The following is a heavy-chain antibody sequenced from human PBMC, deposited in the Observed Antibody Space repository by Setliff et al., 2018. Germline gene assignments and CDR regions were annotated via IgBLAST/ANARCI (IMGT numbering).Heavy chain of an antibody. Sequence: ASVKVSCKASGYTFSESIVSWVRQAPGQGLEWMGWIAVYTGKTYSAQKFQGRLTMTTDKSITTTYMVLNSLRSDDTAVYYCARDLNRWFGEFAFDIWGQGTMVTVSS. J-gene: IGHJ3*02. D-gene: IGHD3-10*01. V-gene: IGHV1-18*01. CDR2: IAVYTGKT. CDR1: GYTFSESI. CDR3: ARDLNRWFGEFAFDI.